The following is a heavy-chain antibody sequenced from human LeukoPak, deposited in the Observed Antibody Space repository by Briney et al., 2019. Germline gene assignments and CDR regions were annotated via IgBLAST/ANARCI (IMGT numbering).Heavy chain of an antibody. CDR3: ARGHYYDSSGYYSYYYGMDV. J-gene: IGHJ6*02. CDR2: IIPIFGTA. V-gene: IGHV1-69*13. Sequence: ASVKVSCKASGGTFSSYAISWVRQAPGQGLEWMGGIIPIFGTANYAQKFQGRVTITADESTSTAYMELSSLRSEDTAVYYCARGHYYDSSGYYSYYYGMDVWGQGTTVTVSS. CDR1: GGTFSSYA. D-gene: IGHD3-22*01.